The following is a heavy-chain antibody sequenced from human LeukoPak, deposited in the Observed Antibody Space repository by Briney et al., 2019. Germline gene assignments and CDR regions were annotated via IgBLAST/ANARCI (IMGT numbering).Heavy chain of an antibody. J-gene: IGHJ4*02. Sequence: GGSLRLSCAASGFTFTGYDMHWVRQAIGKGLEWVSTIGTAGDTYYPGSVKGRFTSSRENARNSLYLHLNNLRAGDTAVYYCTRSSYDCSGSYYFDYWGQGTLVTVSS. V-gene: IGHV3-13*01. D-gene: IGHD3-22*01. CDR3: TRSSYDCSGSYYFDY. CDR2: IGTAGDT. CDR1: GFTFTGYD.